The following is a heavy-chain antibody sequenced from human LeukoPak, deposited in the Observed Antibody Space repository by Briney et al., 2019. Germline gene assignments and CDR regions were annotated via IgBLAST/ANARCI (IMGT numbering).Heavy chain of an antibody. Sequence: EASVKVSCKASGYTFTDYDMHWVRQAPGQGLEWMGWINPNSGGTKYAQKFQGRVTMTRDTSISTAYMELSTLRSDDTAVYYCARDRCDSTSCSGGDNWGQGTLVTGSS. CDR1: GYTFTDYD. CDR3: ARDRCDSTSCSGGDN. D-gene: IGHD2-2*01. V-gene: IGHV1-2*02. CDR2: INPNSGGT. J-gene: IGHJ4*02.